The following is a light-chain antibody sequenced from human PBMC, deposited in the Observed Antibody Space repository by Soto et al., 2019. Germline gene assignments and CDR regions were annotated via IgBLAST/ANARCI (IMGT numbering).Light chain of an antibody. V-gene: IGKV1-5*01. J-gene: IGKJ2*01. Sequence: DIQMTQSPSTLAASVGDRVTITCRASQSISSWLAWSQQKPGKPPNLLIYDASSLESGGPSRFSGSGSGTEFTLTIRSLQPDDFATYYCQQYYGHAPYTFGPGTKLEIE. CDR1: QSISSW. CDR3: QQYYGHAPYT. CDR2: DAS.